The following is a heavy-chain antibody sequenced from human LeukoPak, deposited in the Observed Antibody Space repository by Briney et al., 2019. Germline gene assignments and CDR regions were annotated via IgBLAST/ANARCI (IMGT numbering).Heavy chain of an antibody. CDR3: ATAPITFGGVISRGLFDY. J-gene: IGHJ4*02. CDR1: GYTLTELS. Sequence: WASVKVSCKVSGYTLTELSMHWVRQAPGKGLEWMGGFDPEDGETIYAQKFQGRVTMTEDTSTDTAYMELSSLRPEDTAVYYCATAPITFGGVISRGLFDYWGQGTLVTVSS. V-gene: IGHV1-24*01. D-gene: IGHD3-16*02. CDR2: FDPEDGET.